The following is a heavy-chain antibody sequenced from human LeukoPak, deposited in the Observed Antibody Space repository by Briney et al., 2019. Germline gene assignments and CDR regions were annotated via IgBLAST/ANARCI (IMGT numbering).Heavy chain of an antibody. Sequence: GGSLRLSCAASGFTFSSYAMHWVRQAPGKGLEWVAVISYDGSNKYYADSVKGRFTISRDNSKNTLYLQMNSLRAEDTAVYYCARGPHWASFDYWGQGTLVTVSS. J-gene: IGHJ4*02. CDR3: ARGPHWASFDY. V-gene: IGHV3-30-3*01. D-gene: IGHD3-16*01. CDR1: GFTFSSYA. CDR2: ISYDGSNK.